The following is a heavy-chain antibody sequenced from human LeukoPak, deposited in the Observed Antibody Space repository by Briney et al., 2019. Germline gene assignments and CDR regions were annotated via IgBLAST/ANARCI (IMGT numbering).Heavy chain of an antibody. J-gene: IGHJ3*02. CDR3: ARAPRGVVVKSDAFDI. Sequence: SETLSLTCAVSGGSISSSNWWSWVRQPPGKGLEWIGEIYHSGSTNYNPSLKSRVTISVDKSKNQFSLKLSSVTAADTAVYYCARAPRGVVVKSDAFDIRGQGTMVTVSS. V-gene: IGHV4-4*02. D-gene: IGHD2-15*01. CDR2: IYHSGST. CDR1: GGSISSSNW.